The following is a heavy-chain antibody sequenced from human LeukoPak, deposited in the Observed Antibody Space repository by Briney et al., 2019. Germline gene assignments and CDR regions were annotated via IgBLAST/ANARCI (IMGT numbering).Heavy chain of an antibody. CDR3: ARDYATSEEIRYSSSWYPSY. CDR1: GFTFSSYA. D-gene: IGHD6-13*01. Sequence: GGSLRLSCAASGFTFSSYAMHWVRQAPGKGLEWVAVISYDGSNKYYADSVKGRFTISRDNSKNTLYLQMNSLRAEDTAVYYCARDYATSEEIRYSSSWYPSYWGQGTLVTVSS. V-gene: IGHV3-30*04. J-gene: IGHJ4*02. CDR2: ISYDGSNK.